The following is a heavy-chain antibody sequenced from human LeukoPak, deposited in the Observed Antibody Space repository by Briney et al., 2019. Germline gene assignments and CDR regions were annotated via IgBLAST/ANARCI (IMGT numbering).Heavy chain of an antibody. V-gene: IGHV4-38-2*02. Sequence: PETLSLTSTVSDSSPTSTYYWAWFRQPPGKGLEWIATVFRLQTVRTFNNPSLGSRVTMSLDPSHNQFSLNLTSVTAADTALYFCARVLHAPYLIDSWGQGTLVTVSS. D-gene: IGHD2-8*01. J-gene: IGHJ4*02. CDR3: ARVLHAPYLIDS. CDR2: VFRLQTVRT. CDR1: DSSPTSTYY.